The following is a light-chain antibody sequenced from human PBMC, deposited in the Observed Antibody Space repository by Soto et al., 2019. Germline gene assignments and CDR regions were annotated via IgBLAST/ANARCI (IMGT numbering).Light chain of an antibody. V-gene: IGKV3-11*01. CDR3: HQRYDWPIT. CDR1: QSISNY. J-gene: IGKJ5*01. CDR2: DAS. Sequence: EIVLTQSPATLPLSPGERATLSCRANQSISNYLAWYQQRPGQAPRLPIYDASKRATGIPARFSGSGSGTDFTLTISSLEPEDFAVYYCHQRYDWPITFGQGTRLEI.